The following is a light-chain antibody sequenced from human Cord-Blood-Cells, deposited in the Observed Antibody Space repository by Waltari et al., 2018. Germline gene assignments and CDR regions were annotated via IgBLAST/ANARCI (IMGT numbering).Light chain of an antibody. V-gene: IGLV2-23*03. CDR2: EGS. Sequence: QSVLTQPASVSGSPGQSITLSCTGTSSAVGSYNLFSWYQQHPGKAPKLMIYEGSKRPSGVSNRFSGSKSGNTASLTISGLQAEDEADYYCCSYAGSSTFVVFGGGTKLTVL. CDR1: SSAVGSYNL. CDR3: CSYAGSSTFVV. J-gene: IGLJ2*01.